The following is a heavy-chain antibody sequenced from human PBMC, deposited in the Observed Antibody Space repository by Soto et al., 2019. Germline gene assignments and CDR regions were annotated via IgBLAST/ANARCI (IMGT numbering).Heavy chain of an antibody. D-gene: IGHD6-13*01. Sequence: DVQLVESGGGLVQPGGSLRLSCAASGFTFSNYEMKWVRQAPGKGLEWVSYISSSGSTIKYADSVQGRFTISRDNARNSLYLQMNSLRVEDTAVYYCARTKYTSSWYEAYDIWGLGTMVTVSS. J-gene: IGHJ3*02. V-gene: IGHV3-48*03. CDR1: GFTFSNYE. CDR3: ARTKYTSSWYEAYDI. CDR2: ISSSGSTI.